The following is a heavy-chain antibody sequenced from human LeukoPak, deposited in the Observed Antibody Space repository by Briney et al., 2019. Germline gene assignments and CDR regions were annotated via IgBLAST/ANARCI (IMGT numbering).Heavy chain of an antibody. J-gene: IGHJ2*01. CDR2: ISDSGST. CDR3: ARQIDDIAWPRYFDL. CDR1: GDSFSRSGYF. V-gene: IGHV4-39*07. D-gene: IGHD2-21*01. Sequence: PSETLSLTCTVSGDSFSRSGYFWGWVRQPPGKGLEWIGSISDSGSTYYNPSLKSRVTISIDTPKNQFSLKLNSLTAADTAVYYCARQIDDIAWPRYFDLWGRGTLVTVSS.